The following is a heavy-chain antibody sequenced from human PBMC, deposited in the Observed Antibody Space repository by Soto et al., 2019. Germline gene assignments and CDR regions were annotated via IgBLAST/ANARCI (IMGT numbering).Heavy chain of an antibody. J-gene: IGHJ5*02. Sequence: PWGSLRLCCAGSGFTFSNYAMTWVRQAPGKGLEWLSYIDFDSSPIKYADSVMGRFTVSRDNAKDSLYLQMNSLRPEETAKYDGARGLGRRWFFRWGPGSLVTVS. CDR2: IDFDSSPI. V-gene: IGHV3-48*04. CDR1: GFTFSNYA. CDR3: ARGLGRRWFFR. D-gene: IGHD1-1*01.